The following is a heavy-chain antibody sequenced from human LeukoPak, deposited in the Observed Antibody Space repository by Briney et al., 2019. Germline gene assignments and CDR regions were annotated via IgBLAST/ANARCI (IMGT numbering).Heavy chain of an antibody. V-gene: IGHV4-61*01. D-gene: IGHD5-24*01. Sequence: SETLSLTCTVSGGSISSSSYYWGWIRQPPGKGLEWIGYIYYSGSTNCNPSLKSRVTISVDTSKNQFSLKLSSVTAADTAVYYCAREARWLQSYYFDYWGQGTLVTVSS. CDR1: GGSISSSSYY. CDR3: AREARWLQSYYFDY. CDR2: IYYSGST. J-gene: IGHJ4*02.